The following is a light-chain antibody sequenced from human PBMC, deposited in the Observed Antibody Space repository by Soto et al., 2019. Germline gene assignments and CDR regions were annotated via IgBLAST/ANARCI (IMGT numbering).Light chain of an antibody. CDR2: GAS. CDR1: QSVGSSF. CDR3: QHYGGSPYT. J-gene: IGKJ2*01. Sequence: EIVLTQSPGTLSLSPGERATLSCRASQSVGSSFLAWYQQKPGQAPRLLIYGASSRATGIPDRFSGSGSGTDFTLTISRLETEDFAVYYCQHYGGSPYTFGQGTKLEIK. V-gene: IGKV3-20*01.